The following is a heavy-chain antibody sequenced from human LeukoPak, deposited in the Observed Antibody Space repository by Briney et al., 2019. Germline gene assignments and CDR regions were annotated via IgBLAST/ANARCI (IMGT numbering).Heavy chain of an antibody. J-gene: IGHJ6*04. Sequence: GGSLRLSCAASGFTFSSYEMNWVRQAPGKGLEWVSYISSSGSTIYYADSVKGRFTISRDDAKNSLYLQMNSLRAEDTAVYYYAELGITMIGGVWGKGTTVTISS. CDR2: ISSSGSTI. CDR1: GFTFSSYE. CDR3: AELGITMIGGV. V-gene: IGHV3-48*03. D-gene: IGHD3-10*02.